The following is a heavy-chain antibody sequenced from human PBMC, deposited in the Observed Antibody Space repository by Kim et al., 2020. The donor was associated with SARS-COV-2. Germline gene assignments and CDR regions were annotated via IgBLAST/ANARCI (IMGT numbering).Heavy chain of an antibody. Sequence: GGSLRLSCAASGFTFSSYAMSWVRQAPGKGLEWVSAISGSGGSTYYADSVKGRFTISRDNSKNTLYLQMNSLRAEDTAVYYCAKVPYIYGKLRGAFDIWGQGTMVTVSS. D-gene: IGHD5-18*01. V-gene: IGHV3-23*01. CDR3: AKVPYIYGKLRGAFDI. CDR1: GFTFSSYA. J-gene: IGHJ3*02. CDR2: ISGSGGST.